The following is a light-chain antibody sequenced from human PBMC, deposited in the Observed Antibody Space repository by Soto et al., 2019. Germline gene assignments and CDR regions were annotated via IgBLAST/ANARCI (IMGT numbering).Light chain of an antibody. CDR1: QSVSSN. V-gene: IGKV3-15*01. Sequence: EILMTQSPATQSISPGGTATLSCRASQSVSSNLAWYQQKPGQAPRLLIYGASTGATGIPARFSGSGSGTDFTLTISSLQPEDFATYYCQQANSFTFGGGTKVDIK. J-gene: IGKJ4*01. CDR3: QQANSFT. CDR2: GAS.